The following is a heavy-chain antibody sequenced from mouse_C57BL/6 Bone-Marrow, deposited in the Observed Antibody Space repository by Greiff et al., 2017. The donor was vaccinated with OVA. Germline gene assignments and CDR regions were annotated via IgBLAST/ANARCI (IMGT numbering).Heavy chain of an antibody. CDR3: ARDYDYDEGCAY. J-gene: IGHJ3*01. Sequence: VQLQESGAELVRPGTSVKVSCKASGYAFTNYLIEWVKQRPGQGLEWIGVINPGSGGTNYNEKFKGKATLTADKSSSTAYMQLSSLTSEDAAVYFCARDYDYDEGCAYWGQGTLVTVSA. V-gene: IGHV1-54*01. CDR1: GYAFTNYL. CDR2: INPGSGGT. D-gene: IGHD2-4*01.